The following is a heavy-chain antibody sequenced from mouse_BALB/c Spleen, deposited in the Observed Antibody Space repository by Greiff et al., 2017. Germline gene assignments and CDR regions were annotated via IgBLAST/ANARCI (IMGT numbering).Heavy chain of an antibody. CDR3: ARNYRYVYYAMDY. Sequence: VQLHQSGPELVKPGASVKMSCKASGYTFTDYVISWVKQRTGQGLEWIGEIYPGSGSTYYNEKFKGKATLTADKSSNTAYMQLSSLTSEDSAVYFCARNYRYVYYAMDYWGQGTSVTVSS. V-gene: IGHV1-77*01. CDR2: IYPGSGST. CDR1: GYTFTDYV. D-gene: IGHD2-14*01. J-gene: IGHJ4*01.